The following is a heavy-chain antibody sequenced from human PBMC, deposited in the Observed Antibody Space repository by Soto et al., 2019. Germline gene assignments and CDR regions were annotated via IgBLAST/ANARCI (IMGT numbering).Heavy chain of an antibody. Sequence: QVQLVQSGAEVKKPGSSVKVSCKASGGTFSSYAINWVRQAPGQGLEWMGGIIPIFGTANYAQKFQGRVTISADEXTXXADRELSSRRSEDTAVYYCARGSGGSCYYSYGMDVWGHGTTVTVSS. D-gene: IGHD2-15*01. V-gene: IGHV1-69*12. J-gene: IGHJ6*02. CDR1: GGTFSSYA. CDR2: IIPIFGTA. CDR3: ARGSGGSCYYSYGMDV.